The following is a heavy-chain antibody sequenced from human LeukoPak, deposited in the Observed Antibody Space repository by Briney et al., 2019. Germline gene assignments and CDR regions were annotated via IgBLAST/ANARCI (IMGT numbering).Heavy chain of an antibody. D-gene: IGHD6-6*01. CDR1: GYTFTSYY. V-gene: IGHV1-8*02. CDR2: MNPNSGNT. Sequence: ASVKVSCKASGYTFTSYYMHWVRQATGQGLEWMGWMNPNSGNTGYAQKFQGRVTMTRNTSISTAYMELSSLRSEDTAVYYCARVGDGYSSSSGEVFDPWGQGTLVTVSS. J-gene: IGHJ5*02. CDR3: ARVGDGYSSSSGEVFDP.